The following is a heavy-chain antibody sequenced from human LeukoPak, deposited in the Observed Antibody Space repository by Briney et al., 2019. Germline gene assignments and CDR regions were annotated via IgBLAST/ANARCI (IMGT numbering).Heavy chain of an antibody. D-gene: IGHD2-2*01. V-gene: IGHV4-39*07. CDR3: ARGLRTSIYCSSTSCFYFDY. CDR1: GGSISSGSYY. CDR2: INHSGST. J-gene: IGHJ4*02. Sequence: LETLSLTCTVSGGSISSGSYYWGWIRQPPGKGLEWIGEINHSGSTNYNPSLKSRVTISVDTSKNQFSLKLSPVTAADTAVYYCARGLRTSIYCSSTSCFYFDYWGQGTLVTVSS.